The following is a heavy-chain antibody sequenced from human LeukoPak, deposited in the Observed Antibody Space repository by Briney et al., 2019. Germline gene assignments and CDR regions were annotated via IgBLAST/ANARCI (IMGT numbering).Heavy chain of an antibody. V-gene: IGHV1-18*01. CDR2: ISAYNGNT. J-gene: IGHJ5*02. CDR3: ARAPMNWNDAAGWFDP. Sequence: GASVKVSCKASGYAFTSYGISWVRQAPGQGLEWMGWISAYNGNTNYAQKLQGRVTMTTDTSTSTAYMELRSLRSDDTAVYYCARAPMNWNDAAGWFDPWGQGTLVTVSS. CDR1: GYAFTSYG. D-gene: IGHD1-1*01.